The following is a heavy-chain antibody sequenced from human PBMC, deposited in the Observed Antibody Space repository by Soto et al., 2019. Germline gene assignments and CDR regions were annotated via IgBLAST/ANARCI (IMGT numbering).Heavy chain of an antibody. CDR2: IAGNGNT. Sequence: ASVKVSCKPSGYIFTSKTIHWVRQAPGQRLEWMGWIAGNGNTRSSQNFQGRLTITRDTSASTAYMELSSLGSDDTAMYYCARLDYDYWGQGTLVTVSS. CDR3: ARLDYDY. J-gene: IGHJ4*02. CDR1: GYIFTSKT. V-gene: IGHV1-3*01.